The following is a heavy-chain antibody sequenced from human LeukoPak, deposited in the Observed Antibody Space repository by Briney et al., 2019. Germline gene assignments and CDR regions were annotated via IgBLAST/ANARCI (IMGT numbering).Heavy chain of an antibody. CDR2: ISGSGGST. CDR1: GFTFSSYG. J-gene: IGHJ5*02. CDR3: ARGPYCSGGTCYSLGEFDP. Sequence: PGGSLRLSCAASGFTFSSYGMSWVRQPPGKGLEWVSAISGSGGSTHYADSVKGRSTISRDNSKNTLYLQMNSLRAEDTAVFYCARGPYCSGGTCYSLGEFDPWGQGTLVTVSS. D-gene: IGHD2-15*01. V-gene: IGHV3-23*01.